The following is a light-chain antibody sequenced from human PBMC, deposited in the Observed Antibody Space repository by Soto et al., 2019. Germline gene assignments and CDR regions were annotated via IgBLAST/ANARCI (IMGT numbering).Light chain of an antibody. V-gene: IGKV1-5*03. Sequence: DIQMTQSPSTLSASVGDRVTITCRASQSISSWLAWYQQKPGKAPKLLIYKASSLESGVPSRFIGSGSGTEFTLTISSLQPDDFATYYCQQYNSYWTFGQGTKVEI. CDR3: QQYNSYWT. CDR2: KAS. CDR1: QSISSW. J-gene: IGKJ1*01.